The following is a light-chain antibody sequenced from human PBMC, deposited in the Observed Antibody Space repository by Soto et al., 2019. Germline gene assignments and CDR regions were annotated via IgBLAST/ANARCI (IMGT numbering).Light chain of an antibody. J-gene: IGKJ4*01. CDR1: QSVSIY. V-gene: IGKV3-11*01. CDR3: QQRINWRRLT. Sequence: EIVLTQSPATLSLSPGERATLSCRASQSVSIYLAWYQQRPGQAPRLLIYDASTRATGVPARFSGSGSGTDFTLTISSLEPEDFAVYYCQQRINWRRLTFGGGTRLEIK. CDR2: DAS.